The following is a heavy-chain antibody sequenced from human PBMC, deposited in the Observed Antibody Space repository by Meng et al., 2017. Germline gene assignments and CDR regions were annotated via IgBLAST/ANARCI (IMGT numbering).Heavy chain of an antibody. D-gene: IGHD3-22*01. CDR1: GFTFSSYS. J-gene: IGHJ3*02. V-gene: IGHV3-21*01. Sequence: GESLKISCAASGFTFSSYSMNWVRQAPGKGLEWVSSISSSSSYIYYADSVKGRFTISRDNAKNSLYLQMNSLGAEDTAVYYCARTEYYYDNSGYPGGDAFDIWGQGTMVTVSS. CDR2: ISSSSSYI. CDR3: ARTEYYYDNSGYPGGDAFDI.